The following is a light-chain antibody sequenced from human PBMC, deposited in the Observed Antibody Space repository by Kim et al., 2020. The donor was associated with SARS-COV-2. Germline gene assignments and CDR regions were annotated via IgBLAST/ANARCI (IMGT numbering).Light chain of an antibody. J-gene: IGKJ2*03. V-gene: IGKV4-1*01. CDR1: QSVLYSSKNKNY. CDR2: WAS. CDR3: QQYYSTPRS. Sequence: RATINCKPSQSVLYSSKNKNYLAWYEQKPGQPPKQLIYWASTRECGVPDRLSGSGSGTDFTLTISSLQAEDGAVYYCQQYYSTPRSFGQGTKLEI.